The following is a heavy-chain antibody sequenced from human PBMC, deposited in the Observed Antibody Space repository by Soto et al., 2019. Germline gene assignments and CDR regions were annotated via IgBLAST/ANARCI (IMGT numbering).Heavy chain of an antibody. Sequence: ASVKVSCKASGYTFTSYGISWVRQAPGQGLEWMGWISAYNGNTNYAQKLRGRVTMTTDTSTSTAYMELRSLRSDDTAVYYCARDVGGGTGTTIGIDYWGQGTLVTVSS. CDR3: ARDVGGGTGTTIGIDY. V-gene: IGHV1-18*04. D-gene: IGHD1-1*01. CDR1: GYTFTSYG. J-gene: IGHJ4*02. CDR2: ISAYNGNT.